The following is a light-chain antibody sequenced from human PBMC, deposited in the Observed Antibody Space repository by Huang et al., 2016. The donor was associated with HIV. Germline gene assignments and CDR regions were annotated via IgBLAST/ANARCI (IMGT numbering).Light chain of an antibody. CDR2: GAS. CDR3: QQYGSSPCT. CDR1: QSGGSDY. V-gene: IGKV3-20*01. Sequence: EFALTQSPGTLLLSTGERATRTCRASQSGGSDYLAWYQQKHGQAPRRLIYGASSRATGIPDRFSGSGSGTDFTLTISRLEPEDFAVYYCQQYGSSPCTFGQGTKVEIK. J-gene: IGKJ1*01.